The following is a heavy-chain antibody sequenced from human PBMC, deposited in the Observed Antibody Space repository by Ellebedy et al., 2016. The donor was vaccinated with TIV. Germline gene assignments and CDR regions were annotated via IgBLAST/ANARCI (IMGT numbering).Heavy chain of an antibody. CDR1: GGTFSSYA. V-gene: IGHV1-69*05. J-gene: IGHJ4*02. CDR3: ARVASSSIFGVVGGYYFDY. Sequence: SVKVSXXASGGTFSSYAISWVRQAPGQGLEWMGGIIPIFGTANYAQKFQGRVTMTTDTSTSTAYMELRSLRSDDTAVYYCARVASSSIFGVVGGYYFDYWGQGTLVTVSS. D-gene: IGHD3-3*01. CDR2: IIPIFGTA.